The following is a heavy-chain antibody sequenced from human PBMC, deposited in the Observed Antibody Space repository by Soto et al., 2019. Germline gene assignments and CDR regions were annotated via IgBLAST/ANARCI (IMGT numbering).Heavy chain of an antibody. J-gene: IGHJ5*02. V-gene: IGHV1-46*01. CDR1: GYTFTSYY. CDR2: INPSGGST. Sequence: QVQLVQSGAEVKKPGASVKVSCKASGYTFTSYYMHWVRQAPGQGLEWMGIINPSGGSTSYAQKFQGRVTMTRDTSTSTVYMELSSLRSEDTAVYYCARGLGYCSSTSCPMAGWFDPWGQGTLVTVSS. CDR3: ARGLGYCSSTSCPMAGWFDP. D-gene: IGHD2-2*01.